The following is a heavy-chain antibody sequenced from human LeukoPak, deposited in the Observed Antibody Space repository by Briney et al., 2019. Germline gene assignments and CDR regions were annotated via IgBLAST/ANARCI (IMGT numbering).Heavy chain of an antibody. V-gene: IGHV3-23*01. Sequence: PAGSLRLSCAASGFTFSSYAMNWVRQAPGKGLEWVSGISGSGGSAYHADSVKGRFTISRDNSKNTLYLQMNSLRAEDTAVYYCAKAEWVFGVVSRLGYFDLWGRGSLVTVSS. J-gene: IGHJ2*01. CDR2: ISGSGGSA. CDR1: GFTFSSYA. D-gene: IGHD3-3*01. CDR3: AKAEWVFGVVSRLGYFDL.